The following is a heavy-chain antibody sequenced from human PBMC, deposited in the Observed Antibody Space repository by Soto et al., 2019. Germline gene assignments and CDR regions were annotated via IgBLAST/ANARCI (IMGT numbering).Heavy chain of an antibody. CDR2: IWYDGSNK. CDR3: ARVPNEVVKFDL. D-gene: IGHD3-22*01. V-gene: IGHV3-33*01. CDR1: GFSFSSYG. Sequence: QVQLVESGGGVVQPGRSLRLSCAASGFSFSSYGMHWVRQAPGKGLEWVALIWYDGSNKYYADSVKGRFTISRDSSKNTLYLQMNSLRAEATAVYYCARVPNEVVKFDLWGRGTLVTVSS. J-gene: IGHJ2*01.